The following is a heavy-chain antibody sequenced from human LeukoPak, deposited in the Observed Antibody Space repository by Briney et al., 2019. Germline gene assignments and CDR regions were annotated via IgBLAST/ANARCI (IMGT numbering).Heavy chain of an antibody. CDR1: GFTFSSSW. V-gene: IGHV3-74*01. Sequence: GGSLRLSCAASGFTFSSSWMHWVRQAPGKGLVWVSRINSDGSSTSYADSVKGRFTISRDNAKNTLYLQMNSLRVEDTAVYYCARDYYYYGMDVWGQGTTVTVPS. CDR2: INSDGSST. CDR3: ARDYYYYGMDV. J-gene: IGHJ6*02.